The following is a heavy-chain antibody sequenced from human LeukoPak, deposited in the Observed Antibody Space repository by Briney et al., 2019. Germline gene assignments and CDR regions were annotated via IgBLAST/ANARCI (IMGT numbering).Heavy chain of an antibody. J-gene: IGHJ3*02. CDR3: ARHDTYCSSTSCYGGDDAFDI. CDR2: IYYSGST. Sequence: SETLSLTCTVSGGSISSYYWSWIRQPPGKGLGWIGYIYYSGSTNYNPSLKSRVTISVDTSKNQFSLKLSSVTAADTAVYYCARHDTYCSSTSCYGGDDAFDIWGQGTMVTVSS. V-gene: IGHV4-59*08. CDR1: GGSISSYY. D-gene: IGHD2-2*01.